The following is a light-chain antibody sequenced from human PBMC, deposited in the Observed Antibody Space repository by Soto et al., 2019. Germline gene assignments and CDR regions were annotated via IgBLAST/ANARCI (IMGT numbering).Light chain of an antibody. J-gene: IGKJ5*01. CDR3: QQYGSSPIT. CDR1: QSVSSNY. Sequence: EIVLTQSPGTLSLSPGERATLSCRASQSVSSNYLAWYQQKSGQAPRLLIYGASSRATGIPDRFSGSGSGTDFTLTISRLEPEDFAAYYGQQYGSSPITFGQGTRLEIK. CDR2: GAS. V-gene: IGKV3-20*01.